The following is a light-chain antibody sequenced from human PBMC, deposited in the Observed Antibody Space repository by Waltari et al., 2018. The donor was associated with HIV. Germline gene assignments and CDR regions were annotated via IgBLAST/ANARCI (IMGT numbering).Light chain of an antibody. J-gene: IGKJ3*01. CDR3: QQYGSSPLST. CDR2: GAS. CDR1: QSVSSTY. Sequence: EIVLTQSPGTLSLSPGERATLSCRASQSVSSTYLAWYQHKPGQAPRLLIYGASSRATGIPERFSGSGSGTDFTLTISRLEPEDFAVYYCQQYGSSPLSTFGPGTKVDIK. V-gene: IGKV3-20*01.